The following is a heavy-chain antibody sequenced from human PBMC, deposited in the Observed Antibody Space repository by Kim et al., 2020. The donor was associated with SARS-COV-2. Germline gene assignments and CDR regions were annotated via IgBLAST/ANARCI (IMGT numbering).Heavy chain of an antibody. CDR3: ARDSRQCSGGSCSPDAPLSNWFDP. V-gene: IGHV3-33*05. J-gene: IGHJ5*01. D-gene: IGHD2-15*01. CDR1: GFTFSNYG. CDR2: MSYDGSHK. Sequence: GGSLRLSCAASGFTFSNYGLHWVRQAPGKGLEWVAVMSYDGSHKYYLDSLKGRFTISRDNSKNTLYLQMNSLRVEDTAVYYCARDSRQCSGGSCSPDAPLSNWFDPWGQGTLLTVSS.